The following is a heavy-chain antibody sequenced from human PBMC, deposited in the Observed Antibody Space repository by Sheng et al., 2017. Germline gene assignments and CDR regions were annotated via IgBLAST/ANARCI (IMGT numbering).Heavy chain of an antibody. J-gene: IGHJ6*03. D-gene: IGHD2-2*01. Sequence: QVQLVESGGGVVQPGGSLRLSCAASGFTFSSYGMHWVRQAPGKGLEWVAFIRYDGSNKYYADSVKGRFTISRDNSKNTLYLQMNSLRAEDTAVYYCAKDPAPLGYYYYYMDVWGKGTTVTVSS. V-gene: IGHV3-30*02. CDR3: AKDPAPLGYYYYYMDV. CDR1: GFTFSSYG. CDR2: IRYDGSNK.